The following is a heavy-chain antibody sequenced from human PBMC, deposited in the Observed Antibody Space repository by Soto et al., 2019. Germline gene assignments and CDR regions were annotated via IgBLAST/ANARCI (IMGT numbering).Heavy chain of an antibody. Sequence: GESLKISCAASGFTFSSYAMSWVRQAPGKGLEWVSAISGSGGSTYYADSVKGRFTISRDNSKNTLYLQMNSLRAEDTAVYYCAKDRRGYSSSWYGDAFDIWGQGTMVTVSS. V-gene: IGHV3-23*01. CDR2: ISGSGGST. J-gene: IGHJ3*02. CDR1: GFTFSSYA. CDR3: AKDRRGYSSSWYGDAFDI. D-gene: IGHD6-13*01.